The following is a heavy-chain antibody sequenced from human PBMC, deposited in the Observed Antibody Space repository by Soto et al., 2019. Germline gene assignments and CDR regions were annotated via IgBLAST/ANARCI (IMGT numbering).Heavy chain of an antibody. J-gene: IGHJ4*02. CDR1: GYSFTSYW. CDR2: IYPGDSDT. CDR3: ARLLRKDGYAPWD. V-gene: IGHV5-51*01. Sequence: GESLKISCKRSGYSFTSYWIGWVRQMPGKGLEWMGIIYPGDSDTRYSPSFQGQVTISADKSISTAYLQWSSLKASDTATYYRARLLRKDGYAPWDWGQGTLVTVSS. D-gene: IGHD5-12*01.